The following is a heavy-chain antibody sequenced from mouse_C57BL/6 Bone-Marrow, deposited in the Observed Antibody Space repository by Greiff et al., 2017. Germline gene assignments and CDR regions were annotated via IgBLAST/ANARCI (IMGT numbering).Heavy chain of an antibody. J-gene: IGHJ1*03. V-gene: IGHV5-9*01. CDR2: LSGGGGNT. CDR1: GFTFSSYT. CDR3: AGRYIEV. Sequence: EVKLVESGGGLVKPGGSLKLSCAASGFTFSSYTMSWVRQTPEKRLEWVATLSGGGGNTYYPDSVKGRFTISSDNAKNTLYLQMSSLRSEDTALYYCAGRYIEVWGTGTTVTVSS.